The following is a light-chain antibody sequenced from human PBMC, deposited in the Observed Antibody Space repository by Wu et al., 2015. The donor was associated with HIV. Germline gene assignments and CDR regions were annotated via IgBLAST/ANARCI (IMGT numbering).Light chain of an antibody. CDR2: GAS. J-gene: IGKJ1*01. CDR1: QRISNTY. V-gene: IGKV3D-20*02. Sequence: EIVLRQSPGTLSLSPGERAILSCRASQRISNTYLAWYQQKPGQAPRLLIYGASIRATGVPDRFSGSGYGTDFTLTISSLEPEDFAVYYCQHRSNWPTFGQGTKVEIQ. CDR3: QHRSNWPT.